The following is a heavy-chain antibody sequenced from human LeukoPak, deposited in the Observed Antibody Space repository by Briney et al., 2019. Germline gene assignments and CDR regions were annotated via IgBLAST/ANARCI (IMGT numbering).Heavy chain of an antibody. Sequence: GGSLRLSCAASGLPFSNYDMHWVRQAPGKGLEWVAFIRYDGSEKYFADSVKGRFTISRDNSKNTLYLQMNSLRAEDTAVYYCAKSHVQYHARLFDYWGQGTLVTVSS. CDR3: AKSHVQYHARLFDY. J-gene: IGHJ4*02. D-gene: IGHD2-2*01. V-gene: IGHV3-30*02. CDR1: GLPFSNYD. CDR2: IRYDGSEK.